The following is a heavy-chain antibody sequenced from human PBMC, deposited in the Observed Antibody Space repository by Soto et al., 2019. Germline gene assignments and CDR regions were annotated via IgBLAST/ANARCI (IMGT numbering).Heavy chain of an antibody. CDR2: IYYSGST. J-gene: IGHJ6*02. D-gene: IGHD3-3*01. Sequence: SETLSLTCTVPGGSISSYYLSWIRQPPGKGLEWIGNIYYSGSTNYNPSLKSRVTISVDTSPNQFCLELRSVTAADTAVYYCATTPFGVVTPGYYYYGMDVWGQGTTVTASS. CDR3: ATTPFGVVTPGYYYYGMDV. CDR1: GGSISSYY. V-gene: IGHV4-59*01.